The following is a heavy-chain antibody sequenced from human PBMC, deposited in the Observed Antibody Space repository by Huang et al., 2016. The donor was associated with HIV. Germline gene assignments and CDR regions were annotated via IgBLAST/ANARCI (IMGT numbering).Heavy chain of an antibody. CDR2: IEPRDSET. V-gene: IGHV5-51*01. CDR1: GFDFTNYW. D-gene: IGHD6-19*01. Sequence: EVLLVQSGAEVKKPGESLKISCKGSGFDFTNYWIGWVRQMPGKGLEWMCIIEPRDSETRYSPSLQGKVTISADKSISTADLQWSSLKASDAAMYYCARQESLVTPADFDFWGQGTLVTVSS. J-gene: IGHJ4*02. CDR3: ARQESLVTPADFDF.